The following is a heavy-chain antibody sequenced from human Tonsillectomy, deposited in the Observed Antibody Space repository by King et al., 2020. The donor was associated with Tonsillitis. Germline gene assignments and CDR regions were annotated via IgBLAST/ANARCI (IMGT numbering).Heavy chain of an antibody. V-gene: IGHV1-2*02. Sequence: QLVQSGAEVKKPGASVKVSCKASGYTFSGYYMHWVRQAPGQGLEWMGWINPNSGVTNYAQKFQGRVTMTRDTSISTADMELSRLRSDDTAVYYCARGGKRMRGYSYHYYGMHVWGQGTTVTVSS. D-gene: IGHD3-16*01. CDR2: INPNSGVT. J-gene: IGHJ6*02. CDR3: ARGGKRMRGYSYHYYGMHV. CDR1: GYTFSGYY.